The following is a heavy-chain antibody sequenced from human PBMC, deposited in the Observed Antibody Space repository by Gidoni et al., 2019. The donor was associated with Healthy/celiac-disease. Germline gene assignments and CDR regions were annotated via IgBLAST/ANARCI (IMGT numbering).Heavy chain of an antibody. CDR2: INHSGST. V-gene: IGHV4-34*01. Sequence: QVQLQQWGAGLLKPSETLSLTCAVYGGSFSGYYWSWIRQPPGKGLEWIGEINHSGSTNYNPSLKSRVTISVDTSKNQFSLKLSSVTAADTAVYYCAREEDSGYDHLPLVYWGQGTLVTVSS. J-gene: IGHJ4*02. D-gene: IGHD5-12*01. CDR3: AREEDSGYDHLPLVY. CDR1: GGSFSGYY.